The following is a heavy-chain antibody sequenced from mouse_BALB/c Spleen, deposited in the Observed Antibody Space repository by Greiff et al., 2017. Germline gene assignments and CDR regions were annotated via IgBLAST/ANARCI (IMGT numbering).Heavy chain of an antibody. CDR2: ISYSGST. J-gene: IGHJ3*01. V-gene: IGHV3-2*02. Sequence: EVKLQESGPGLVKPSQSLSLTCTVTGYSITSDYAWNWIRQFPGNKLEWMGYISYSGSTSYNPSLKSRISITRDTSKNQFFLHLNSVTTEDTATYYCARSGTGNWGQGTLVTVSA. D-gene: IGHD4-1*01. CDR3: ARSGTGN. CDR1: GYSITSDYA.